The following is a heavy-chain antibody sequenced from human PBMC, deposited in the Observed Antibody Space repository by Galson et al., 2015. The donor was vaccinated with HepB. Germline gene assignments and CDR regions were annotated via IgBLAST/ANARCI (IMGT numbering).Heavy chain of an antibody. D-gene: IGHD1-26*01. CDR2: LKGDGSAT. J-gene: IGHJ3*02. V-gene: IGHV3-74*01. CDR1: GFTFSTYW. CDR3: AREYIGNYYQSDAYDM. Sequence: SLRLSCAASGFTFSTYWMHWVRQTPGKGLVWVSRLKGDGSATGYADSVKGRFTISRDNARNTLYLQMDSLRAEDTAVYYCAREYIGNYYQSDAYDMWGQGTIVTVSS.